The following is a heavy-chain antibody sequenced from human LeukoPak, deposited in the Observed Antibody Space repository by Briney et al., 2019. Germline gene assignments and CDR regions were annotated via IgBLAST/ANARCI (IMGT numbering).Heavy chain of an antibody. J-gene: IGHJ6*02. CDR1: GYTFTGYY. D-gene: IGHD6-13*01. CDR2: INPNSGGT. Sequence: ASVKVSCKASGYTFTGYYMHWVRQAPGQGPEWMGWINPNSGGTNYAQKFQGWVTMTRDTSISTAYMELSRLRSDDTAVYYCARGDELVPYYYYGMDVWGQGTTVTVSS. CDR3: ARGDELVPYYYYGMDV. V-gene: IGHV1-2*04.